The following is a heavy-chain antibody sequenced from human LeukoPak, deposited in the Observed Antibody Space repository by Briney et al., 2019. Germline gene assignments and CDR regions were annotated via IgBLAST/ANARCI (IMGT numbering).Heavy chain of an antibody. CDR3: ARRLGARFDY. CDR2: IFYSGST. V-gene: IGHV4-39*01. Sequence: SETLSLICTVSGESISSSSYYWGWIRQPPGKGLEWIGSIFYSGSTYYNPSLKSRVTISVDTSKNQFSLKLSSVTAADAAMYYCARRLGARFDYWGQGTLVTVSS. D-gene: IGHD1-26*01. CDR1: GESISSSSYY. J-gene: IGHJ4*02.